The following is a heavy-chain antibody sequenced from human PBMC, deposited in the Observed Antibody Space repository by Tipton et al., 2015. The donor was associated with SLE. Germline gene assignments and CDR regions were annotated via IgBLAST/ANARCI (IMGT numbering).Heavy chain of an antibody. V-gene: IGHV3-30-3*01. CDR3: ARDGYCSSTSRYTADAFDI. CDR2: ISYDGSNK. D-gene: IGHD2-2*02. J-gene: IGHJ3*02. CDR1: GFTFSNYA. Sequence: SLRLSCAASGFTFSNYAMHWVRQAPGKGLEWVAVISYDGSNKYYADSVKGRFTISRDNSKNTLYLQMNSLRAEDTAVYYCARDGYCSSTSRYTADAFDIWGQGTMVTVSS.